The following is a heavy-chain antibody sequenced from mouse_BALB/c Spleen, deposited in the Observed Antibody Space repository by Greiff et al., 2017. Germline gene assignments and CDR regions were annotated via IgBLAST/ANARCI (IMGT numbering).Heavy chain of an antibody. V-gene: IGHV3-6*02. D-gene: IGHD1-3*01. J-gene: IGHJ3*01. CDR1: GYSITSGYY. CDR2: ISYDGSN. CDR3: ARGQYNRHWFAY. Sequence: EVKLMESGPGLVKPSQSLSLTCSVTGYSITSGYYWNWIRQFPGNKLEWMGYISYDGSNNYNPSLKNRISITRDTSKNQFFLKLNSVTTEDTATYYCARGQYNRHWFAYWGQGTLVTVSA.